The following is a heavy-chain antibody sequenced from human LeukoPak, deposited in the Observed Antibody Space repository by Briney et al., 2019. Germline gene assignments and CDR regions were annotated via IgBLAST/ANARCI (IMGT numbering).Heavy chain of an antibody. CDR2: IIPILGIA. D-gene: IGHD6-19*01. Sequence: GASVKVSCKASGYTFNKYGISWVRQAPGQGLEWMGWIIPILGIANYAQKFQGRVTITADKSTSTAYMELSSLRSEDTAVYYCARDGLAVAQGGFDPWGQGTLVTVSS. CDR1: GYTFNKYG. CDR3: ARDGLAVAQGGFDP. V-gene: IGHV1-69*10. J-gene: IGHJ5*02.